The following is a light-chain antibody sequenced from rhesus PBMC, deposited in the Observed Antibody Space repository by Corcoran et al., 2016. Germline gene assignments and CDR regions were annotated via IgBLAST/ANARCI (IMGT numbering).Light chain of an antibody. Sequence: DIQMTQSPSSLSASVGDRVTITCQASQGISNWLAWYQQKPGKAPTLLINAASSLQSGVPSRFSGSGSGTEFTLTIRSLQPEDFATYYCPQHNSNPYSFGQGTKVEIK. CDR3: PQHNSNPYS. CDR1: QGISNW. J-gene: IGKJ2*01. V-gene: IGKV1-33*02. CDR2: AAS.